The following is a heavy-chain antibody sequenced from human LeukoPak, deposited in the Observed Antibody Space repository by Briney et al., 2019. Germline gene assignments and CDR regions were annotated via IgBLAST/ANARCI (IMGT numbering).Heavy chain of an antibody. V-gene: IGHV4-39*07. CDR1: GGSISSSSYY. D-gene: IGHD6-13*01. J-gene: IGHJ6*03. CDR3: AREAGGSWAYYYYYMDV. CDR2: IYYSGST. Sequence: SETLSLTCTVSGGSISSSSYYWGWIRQPPGKGLEWIGSIYYSGSTYYNPSLKSRVTISVDTSKNQFSLKLSSVTAADTAVYYCAREAGGSWAYYYYYMDVWGKGTTVTVSS.